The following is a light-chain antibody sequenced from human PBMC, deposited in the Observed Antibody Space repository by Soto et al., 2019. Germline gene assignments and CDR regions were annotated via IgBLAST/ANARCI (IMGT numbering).Light chain of an antibody. Sequence: QSVMTQPPSVSAAPGQKVTISCSGSSSNIGGNSVSWYQQLPGTAPKLLIDDDNQPPSGIPDRFSGSKSGTSATLGITGFHTGDDADYYCGSLDSSLSAYVFGSGTKLTVL. V-gene: IGLV1-51*01. J-gene: IGLJ1*01. CDR2: DDN. CDR3: GSLDSSLSAYV. CDR1: SSNIGGNS.